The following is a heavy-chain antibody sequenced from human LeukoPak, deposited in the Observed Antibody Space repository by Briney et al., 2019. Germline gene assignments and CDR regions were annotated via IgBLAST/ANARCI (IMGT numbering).Heavy chain of an antibody. V-gene: IGHV4-59*06. CDR2: IHNSQGT. D-gene: IGHD3-10*01. Sequence: SETLSLTCTVSGGSISSYYWSWIRQPPGKVLEWIGNIHNSQGTYYNPSLKSRVTISVDSSKNQFSLQLNSVTAADTAVYFCGRDPGMLWFGEVRYYYGLDVWGPGTTVTVSS. CDR1: GGSISSYY. J-gene: IGHJ6*02. CDR3: GRDPGMLWFGEVRYYYGLDV.